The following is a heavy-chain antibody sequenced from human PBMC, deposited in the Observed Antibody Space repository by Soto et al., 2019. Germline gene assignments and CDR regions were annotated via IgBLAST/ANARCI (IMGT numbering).Heavy chain of an antibody. V-gene: IGHV1-69*13. CDR3: ARLPSPTYYYYGMDV. CDR2: IIPIFGTA. J-gene: IGHJ6*02. CDR1: GGTFSSYA. Sequence: SVKVSCRASGGTFSSYAISWVRQAPGQGLEWMGGIIPIFGTANYAQKFQGRVTITADESTSTAYMELSSLRSEDTAVYYCARLPSPTYYYYGMDVWGQGTTVTGSS.